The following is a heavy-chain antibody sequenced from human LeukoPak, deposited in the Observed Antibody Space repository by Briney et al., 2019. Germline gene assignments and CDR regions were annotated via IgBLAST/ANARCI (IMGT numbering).Heavy chain of an antibody. CDR1: GFTFSTYA. CDR2: ISGSGGST. V-gene: IGHV3-23*01. Sequence: AGGSLRLSCVASGFTFSTYAMTWVRQAPGKGLEWVSAISGSGGSTYYADSVKGRFTISRGNSKNTLYLQMNSLRAEDTAVYYCAFDYASGSYLGFDYWGQGTLVTVSS. CDR3: AFDYASGSYLGFDY. D-gene: IGHD3-10*01. J-gene: IGHJ4*02.